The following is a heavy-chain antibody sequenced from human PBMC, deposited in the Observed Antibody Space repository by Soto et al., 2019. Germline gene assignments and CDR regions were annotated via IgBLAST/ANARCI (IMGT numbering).Heavy chain of an antibody. J-gene: IGHJ3*02. Sequence: EVQLLESGGGLVQPGGSLRLSCAASGFTFSSYAMSWVRQAPGKGLEWVSAISGSGGSTYYADSVKGRFTISRDNSKNPLYLQMNSLRAEDTAVYYCAKEAASCSGGSCYSDAFDIWGQGTMVTVSS. D-gene: IGHD2-15*01. CDR3: AKEAASCSGGSCYSDAFDI. CDR1: GFTFSSYA. V-gene: IGHV3-23*01. CDR2: ISGSGGST.